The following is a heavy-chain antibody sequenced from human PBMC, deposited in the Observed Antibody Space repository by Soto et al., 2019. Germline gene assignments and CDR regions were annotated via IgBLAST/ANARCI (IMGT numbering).Heavy chain of an antibody. V-gene: IGHV4-30-2*01. Sequence: SETLSLTCAVSGGSISSGGYSWSWIRQPPGKGLEWIGYIYHSGSTYYNPSLKSRVTISVDRSKNQFSLKLSSVTAADTAVYYCARAGSTNWFDPWGQGTLVTVS. CDR1: GGSISSGGYS. D-gene: IGHD2-2*01. CDR3: ARAGSTNWFDP. J-gene: IGHJ5*02. CDR2: IYHSGST.